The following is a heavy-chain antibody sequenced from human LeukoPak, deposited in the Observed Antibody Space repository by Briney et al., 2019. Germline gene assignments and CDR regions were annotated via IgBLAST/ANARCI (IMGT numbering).Heavy chain of an antibody. CDR2: IWYDGSNK. CDR1: GFTFSSYG. V-gene: IGHV3-33*01. D-gene: IGHD6-19*01. J-gene: IGHJ4*02. Sequence: GGSLRLSGAASGFTFSSYGMHWVRQAPGKGLEWVAVIWYDGSNKYYADSVKGRLTISRDNSKNTLYLQMNSLRAEDTAVYYCARDPSTIAVAGLDYWGQGTMVSASS. CDR3: ARDPSTIAVAGLDY.